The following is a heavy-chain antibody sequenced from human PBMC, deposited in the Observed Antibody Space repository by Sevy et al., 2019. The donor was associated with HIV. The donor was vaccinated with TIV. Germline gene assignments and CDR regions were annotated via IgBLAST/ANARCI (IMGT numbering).Heavy chain of an antibody. CDR3: ARVMVTATYYFDY. V-gene: IGHV3-23*01. CDR2: ISGSGGST. J-gene: IGHJ4*02. CDR1: GFTFSSYA. Sequence: GGCLRLSCAASGFTFSSYAMTWVRQAPGKGLEWVSAISGSGGSTYFADSVEGRFTISRDNSENTLYLQVNSLRAEDTAVYYCARVMVTATYYFDYWGQGTLVTVSS. D-gene: IGHD2-21*02.